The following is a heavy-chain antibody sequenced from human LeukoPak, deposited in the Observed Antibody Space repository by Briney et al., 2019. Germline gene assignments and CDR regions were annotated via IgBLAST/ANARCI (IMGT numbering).Heavy chain of an antibody. CDR3: ARAVITPNFDY. D-gene: IGHD3-16*01. Sequence: SETLSLTCTVSGGSISSYYWSWIRQPAGKGLEWIGRIYSSGTTTYNPSLKSRVTMSVDTAKNQVSLRLSSVTAADTAVYYCARAVITPNFDYWGQGTLVTVSS. CDR1: GGSISSYY. J-gene: IGHJ4*02. V-gene: IGHV4-4*07. CDR2: IYSSGTT.